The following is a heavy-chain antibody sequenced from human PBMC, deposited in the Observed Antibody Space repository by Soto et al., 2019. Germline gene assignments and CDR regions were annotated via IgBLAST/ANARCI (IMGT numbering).Heavy chain of an antibody. J-gene: IGHJ3*02. CDR3: ERVRNYEAFDI. CDR2: IYAGGST. D-gene: IGHD1-7*01. CDR1: GFIVSANY. V-gene: IGHV3-53*01. Sequence: GGSLRLSCAASGFIVSANYMSWVRQSPGKGLEWVSVIYAGGSTYYVESVKGRFIISRDDSDNTVYLQMNSLRGEDTAVYYCERVRNYEAFDIWGQGTMVTVSS.